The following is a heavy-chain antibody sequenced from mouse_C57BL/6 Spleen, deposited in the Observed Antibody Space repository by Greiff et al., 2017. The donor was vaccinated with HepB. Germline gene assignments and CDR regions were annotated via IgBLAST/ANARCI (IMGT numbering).Heavy chain of an antibody. V-gene: IGHV3-6*01. D-gene: IGHD2-3*01. J-gene: IGHJ2*01. CDR2: ISYDGSN. CDR1: GYSITSGYY. CDR3: ARGGLLGYFDY. Sequence: EVQLQQSGPGLVKPSQSLSLTCSVTGYSITSGYYWNWIRQFPGNKLEWMGYISYDGSNNYNPSLKNRISITRDTSKNQFFLKLNSVTTEDTATYYCARGGLLGYFDYWGQGTTLTVSS.